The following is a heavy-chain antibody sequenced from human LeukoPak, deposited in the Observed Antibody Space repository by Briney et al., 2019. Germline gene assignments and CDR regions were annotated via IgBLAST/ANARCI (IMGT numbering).Heavy chain of an antibody. V-gene: IGHV1-18*04. J-gene: IGHJ6*03. CDR3: AREATGYGAYYYYYYMDV. Sequence: ASVKVSCKASGYTFTGYYMHWVRQAPGQGLEWMGWISAYNGNTNYAQKLQGRVTMTTDTSTSTAYMELRSLRSDDTAVYYCAREATGYGAYYYYYYMDVWGKGTTVTVSS. CDR2: ISAYNGNT. CDR1: GYTFTGYY. D-gene: IGHD3-9*01.